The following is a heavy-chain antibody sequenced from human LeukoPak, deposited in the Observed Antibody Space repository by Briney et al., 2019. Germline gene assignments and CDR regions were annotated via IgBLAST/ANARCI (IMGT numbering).Heavy chain of an antibody. D-gene: IGHD5-18*01. J-gene: IGHJ4*02. CDR2: IIPIFGTA. V-gene: IGHV1-69*05. Sequence: VASVKVSCKASGGTFSSYAISWVRQAPGQGLEWMGGIIPIFGTANYAQKFQGRVTITTDESTSTAYMELRSLRSEDTAVYYCATGLDTAMVPPSYWGQGTLVTVSS. CDR3: ATGLDTAMVPPSY. CDR1: GGTFSSYA.